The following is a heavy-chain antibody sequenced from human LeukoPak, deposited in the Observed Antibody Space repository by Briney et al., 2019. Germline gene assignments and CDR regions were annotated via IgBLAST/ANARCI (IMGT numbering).Heavy chain of an antibody. Sequence: SVKVSCKASGGTFSSYAISWVRQAPGQGLEWMGGIIPIFGTANYAQKFQGRVTITADESTSTAYMELSSLRSEDTAVYYCARDGGSFSYNMDVWGQGTTVTVSS. CDR1: GGTFSSYA. D-gene: IGHD1-26*01. CDR3: ARDGGSFSYNMDV. V-gene: IGHV1-69*13. J-gene: IGHJ6*02. CDR2: IIPIFGTA.